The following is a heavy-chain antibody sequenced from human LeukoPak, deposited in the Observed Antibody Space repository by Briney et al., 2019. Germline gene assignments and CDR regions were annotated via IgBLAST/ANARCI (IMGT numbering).Heavy chain of an antibody. CDR2: IYSGGST. CDR3: ASEIISSSWKWAFDI. D-gene: IGHD6-13*01. J-gene: IGHJ3*02. V-gene: IGHV3-53*01. Sequence: GGSLRLSCAASGFTVSSNYMSWVRQAPGKGLEWVSVIYSGGSTYYADSVKGRFTISRDNSKNTLYLQMNSLRAEDTAVYYCASEIISSSWKWAFDIWGQGTMVTVSS. CDR1: GFTVSSNY.